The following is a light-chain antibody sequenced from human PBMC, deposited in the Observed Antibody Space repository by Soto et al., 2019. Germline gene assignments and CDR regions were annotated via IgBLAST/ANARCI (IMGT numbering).Light chain of an antibody. CDR1: QRVGRNY. V-gene: IGKV3-20*01. CDR3: QQYGTSPWA. J-gene: IGKJ1*01. CDR2: AAS. Sequence: EIVLTQCPGTLSLSTWKIATLSCRASQRVGRNYVDGYQQKPDQAPRVIIYAASNWASGIPDRFCGSGSGSYFTLPISRRETEDFAVYYCQQYGTSPWAFGQGTKVDIK.